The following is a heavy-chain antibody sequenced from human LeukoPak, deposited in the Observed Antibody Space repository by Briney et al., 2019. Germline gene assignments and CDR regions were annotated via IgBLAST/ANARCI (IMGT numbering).Heavy chain of an antibody. CDR1: GGSISGSTYY. CDR2: IYSSGNT. D-gene: IGHD2-15*01. J-gene: IGHJ3*02. CDR3: AREEVYSGAFDI. Sequence: SETLSLTCTVSGGSISGSTYYWSWIRQPAGKGLEWIGRIYSSGNTNYNPSLKSRVTISIDTSKNQFSLKLSSVTAADTAVYYCAREEVYSGAFDIWGQGTMVTVSS. V-gene: IGHV4-61*02.